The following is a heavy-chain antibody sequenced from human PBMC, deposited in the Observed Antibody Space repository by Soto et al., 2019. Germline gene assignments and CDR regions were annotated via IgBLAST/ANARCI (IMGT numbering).Heavy chain of an antibody. CDR3: TTGIYYDILTGYHHVAY. Sequence: GGSLRLSCVASGFNLSHPWMTWVRQAAGKGLEWVGRIKSKTDGGTADYAAPVKGRATISRDDSKNTVYLQMNSLKTEDTAVYYCTTGIYYDILTGYHHVAYWGQGALVTVSS. V-gene: IGHV3-15*01. J-gene: IGHJ4*02. CDR1: GFNLSHPW. D-gene: IGHD3-9*01. CDR2: IKSKTDGGTA.